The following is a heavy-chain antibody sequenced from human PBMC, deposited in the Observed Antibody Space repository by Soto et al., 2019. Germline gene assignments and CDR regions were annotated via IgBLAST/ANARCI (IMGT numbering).Heavy chain of an antibody. V-gene: IGHV3-30*03. J-gene: IGHJ5*02. D-gene: IGHD1-26*01. Sequence: QVQLVESGGGVVQPGRSLRLSCAASGFSFSSYGMHWVRQAPGKGLEWVALISYDGSNKFYADSVKGRFTISRHNSKNTLYLQENSLRPEDTAVYYCATDLFSGGSYPNWFDPWGQGTLVTVSS. CDR2: ISYDGSNK. CDR3: ATDLFSGGSYPNWFDP. CDR1: GFSFSSYG.